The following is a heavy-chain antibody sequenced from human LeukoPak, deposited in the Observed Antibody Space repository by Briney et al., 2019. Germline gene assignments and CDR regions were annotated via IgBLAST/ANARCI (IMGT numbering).Heavy chain of an antibody. CDR1: GFTFSTSW. CDR3: ATSFSYAFDC. V-gene: IGHV3-7*01. Sequence: QPGGSLTLSCAASGFTFSTSWMTWVRQAPGKGLEWVANIRGDGNDKQYPGSVQGRFSISRDNAKDSVYLQMNSLRAEDTAVYYCATSFSYAFDCRGQGILVTVSS. J-gene: IGHJ4*02. D-gene: IGHD2/OR15-2a*01. CDR2: IRGDGNDK.